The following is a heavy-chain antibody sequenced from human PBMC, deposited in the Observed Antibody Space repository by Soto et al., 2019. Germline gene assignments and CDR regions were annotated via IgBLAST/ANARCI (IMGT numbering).Heavy chain of an antibody. Sequence: SETLSLTCAVYGGSFSCYYWIWIRQPPGKGLEWIGEINHSGSTNYNPSLKSRVTISVDTSKNQFSLKLSSVTAADTAVYYCARGGLITSFGYWGQGTLVTVSS. J-gene: IGHJ4*02. CDR3: ARGGLITSFGY. V-gene: IGHV4-34*01. CDR1: GGSFSCYY. CDR2: INHSGST. D-gene: IGHD2-2*01.